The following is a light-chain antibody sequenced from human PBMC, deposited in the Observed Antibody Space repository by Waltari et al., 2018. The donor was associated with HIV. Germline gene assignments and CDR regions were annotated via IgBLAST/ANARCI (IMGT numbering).Light chain of an antibody. CDR3: QQTFSMPLT. CDR2: SAS. J-gene: IGKJ4*01. V-gene: IGKV1-39*01. Sequence: MTQSPSSLSASVGDKVTITCRSSQRIAIYLNWYQQKPGKAPSVLLYSASTLQSGVPSRFSGRGSGSDFTLTISNLQPEDSATYFCQQTFSMPLTFGGGTKLEIK. CDR1: QRIAIY.